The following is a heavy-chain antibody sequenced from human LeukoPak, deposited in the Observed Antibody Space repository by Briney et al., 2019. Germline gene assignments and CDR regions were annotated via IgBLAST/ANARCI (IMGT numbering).Heavy chain of an antibody. D-gene: IGHD3-22*01. CDR1: GFTFSSYA. Sequence: GGSLRLSCAASGFTFSSYAMSWVRQAPGKGLEWVSAISGSGGSTYYADSVKGRFTISRDNSKNTLYLQMNSLRAEDTAVYYCVKDYDSSGYYPDAFDIWGQGTMVTVSS. CDR3: VKDYDSSGYYPDAFDI. J-gene: IGHJ3*02. V-gene: IGHV3-23*01. CDR2: ISGSGGST.